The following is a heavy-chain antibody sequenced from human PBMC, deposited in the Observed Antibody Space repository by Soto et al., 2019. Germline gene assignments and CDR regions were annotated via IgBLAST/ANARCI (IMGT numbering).Heavy chain of an antibody. Sequence: ASVKVSCKASGYTFTGYYMHWVRQAPGQGLEWMGWINPNSGGTNYAQKFQCWVTMTRDTSISPAYMELSRLRSDDTAGYYCARAAKRIAYRGEGGSYYYYGMDGWGQGTTGTVAS. CDR1: GYTFTGYY. J-gene: IGHJ6*02. CDR2: INPNSGGT. D-gene: IGHD3-10*01. V-gene: IGHV1-2*04. CDR3: ARAAKRIAYRGEGGSYYYYGMDG.